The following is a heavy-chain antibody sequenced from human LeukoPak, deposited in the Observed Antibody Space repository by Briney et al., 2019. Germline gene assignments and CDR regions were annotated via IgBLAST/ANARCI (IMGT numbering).Heavy chain of an antibody. D-gene: IGHD2-2*01. CDR2: IRYDGSNK. V-gene: IGHV3-30*02. J-gene: IGHJ5*02. CDR1: GFTFSSYG. CDR3: AKDSLRKHIVVVPAAPPGWFDP. Sequence: GGSLRLSCAASGFTFSSYGMHWVRQAPGKGLEWVAFIRYDGSNKYYADSVKGRFTISRDNSKNTLNLQMNSLRAEDTAVYYCAKDSLRKHIVVVPAAPPGWFDPWGQGTLVTVSS.